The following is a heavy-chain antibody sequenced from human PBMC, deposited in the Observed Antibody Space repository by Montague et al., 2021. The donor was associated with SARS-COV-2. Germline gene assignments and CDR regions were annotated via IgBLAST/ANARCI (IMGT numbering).Heavy chain of an antibody. CDR2: INHRGTS. CDR1: GGSFSAYY. D-gene: IGHD3-22*01. Sequence: SETLSLTCAVYGGSFSAYYWSWIRQPPGKGLEWIGEINHRGTSNXNPSLKSRVSISLDTSKNQFSLYLSSVTAADTAVYYCARGRQHFNMIVVVMTGGEYYFDYWGKGTLVTVSS. J-gene: IGHJ4*02. V-gene: IGHV4-34*01. CDR3: ARGRQHFNMIVVVMTGGEYYFDY.